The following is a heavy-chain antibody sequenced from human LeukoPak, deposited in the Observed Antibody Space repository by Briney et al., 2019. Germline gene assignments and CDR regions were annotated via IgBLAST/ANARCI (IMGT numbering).Heavy chain of an antibody. D-gene: IGHD3-22*01. Sequence: GGSLRLSCAASGFTFSSYEMNWVRQAPGKGLEWVSYISSGGSTIYYADSVKGRFTISRDNAKNSLYLQMNSLRAEDTAVYYCARGRPMYYYDSSGYNKDGFDYWGQGTLVTVSS. CDR3: ARGRPMYYYDSSGYNKDGFDY. J-gene: IGHJ4*02. CDR2: ISSGGSTI. V-gene: IGHV3-48*03. CDR1: GFTFSSYE.